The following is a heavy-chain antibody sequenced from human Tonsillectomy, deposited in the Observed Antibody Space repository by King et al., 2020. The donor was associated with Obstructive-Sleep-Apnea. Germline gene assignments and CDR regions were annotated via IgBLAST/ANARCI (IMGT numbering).Heavy chain of an antibody. CDR1: GFAFSSYG. V-gene: IGHV3-30*18. CDR3: AKDPTAISTGYYLFDY. CDR2: ISYAGSNE. Sequence: VQLVESGGGVVQPGRSLRLSCAVSGFAFSSYGMHWVRQAPGKGLEWVAIISYAGSNENYADSVKGRFTISRDNSKNTLYLQMSSLRAEDTAVYYCAKDPTAISTGYYLFDYWGQGTLVTVSS. J-gene: IGHJ4*02. D-gene: IGHD3-22*01.